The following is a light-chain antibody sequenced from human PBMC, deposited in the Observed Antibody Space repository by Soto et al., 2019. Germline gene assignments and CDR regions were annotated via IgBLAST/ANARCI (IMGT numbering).Light chain of an antibody. CDR3: QQSYSTPPDT. CDR1: QSMSKY. CDR2: AAS. Sequence: DIQMTQSPSSLSASVGDRVTITCRASQSMSKYLNWYQQKPGQAPNLLIYAASTLQSGVTSRFSGSGSATDFTLTISSLQPADFATYYCQQSYSTPPDTFGQGTKLEIK. J-gene: IGKJ2*01. V-gene: IGKV1-39*01.